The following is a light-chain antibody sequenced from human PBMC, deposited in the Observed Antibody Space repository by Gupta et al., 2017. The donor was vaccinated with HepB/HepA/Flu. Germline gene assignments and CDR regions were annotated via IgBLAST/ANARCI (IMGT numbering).Light chain of an antibody. J-gene: IGKJ4*01. V-gene: IGKV1-39*01. CDR1: QSISSY. Sequence: DIQMTQSPSSLSASVGDRVTITCRASQSISSYLNWYQQKPGKAPKLLIYAASTLQSGVPSRFSGGGSGTDFTLTISSLQPEDFATYYCQQSDSTPRTFGGGTEVEIK. CDR2: AAS. CDR3: QQSDSTPRT.